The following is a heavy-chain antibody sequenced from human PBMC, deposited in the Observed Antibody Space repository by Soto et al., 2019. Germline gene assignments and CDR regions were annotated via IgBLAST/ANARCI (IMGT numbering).Heavy chain of an antibody. CDR2: INHSGST. Sequence: QVQLQQWGVGLLKPSETLSLTCAVYGGSFSGYYWSWIRQPPGKGLEWIGEINHSGSTNYNPSLKSRVTISVDTSKNQFSLKLSSVTAADTAVYYCARRGPGSSGYYYFDYWGQGTLVTVSS. D-gene: IGHD3-22*01. V-gene: IGHV4-34*02. J-gene: IGHJ4*02. CDR1: GGSFSGYY. CDR3: ARRGPGSSGYYYFDY.